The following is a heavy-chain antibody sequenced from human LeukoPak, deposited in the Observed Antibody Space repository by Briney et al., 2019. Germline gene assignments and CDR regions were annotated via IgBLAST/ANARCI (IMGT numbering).Heavy chain of an antibody. Sequence: GGSLRLSCAASGFTFSSYAMSWVRQAPGKGLEWVSAISGSGGSTYYADSVKGRFTISRDNSKNTLYLQMNSLRAEDTAVYYCAKVNLLWFGELCYFDYWGQGTLVTVSS. CDR1: GFTFSSYA. CDR2: ISGSGGST. J-gene: IGHJ4*02. CDR3: AKVNLLWFGELCYFDY. D-gene: IGHD3-10*01. V-gene: IGHV3-23*01.